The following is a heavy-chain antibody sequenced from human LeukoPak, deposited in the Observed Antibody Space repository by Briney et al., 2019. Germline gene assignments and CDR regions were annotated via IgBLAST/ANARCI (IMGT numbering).Heavy chain of an antibody. V-gene: IGHV3-30-3*01. J-gene: IGHJ4*02. D-gene: IGHD1-26*01. CDR1: GFTFSSYA. CDR3: ARDQEWELPLDY. CDR2: ISYDGSNK. Sequence: QPGRSLRLSCAASGFTFSSYAMHWVRQAPGKGLEWVAVISYDGSNKYYADSVKGRFTISRDNSKNTLYLQVNSLRAEDTAVYYCARDQEWELPLDYWGQGTLVTVSS.